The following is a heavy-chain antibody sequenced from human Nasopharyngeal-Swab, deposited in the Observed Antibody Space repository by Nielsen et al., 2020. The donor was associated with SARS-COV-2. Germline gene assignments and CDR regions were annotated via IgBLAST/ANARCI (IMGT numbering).Heavy chain of an antibody. CDR1: GVTFSRSW. CDR2: ISPDGTST. Sequence: GESLKISCAASGVTFSRSWMHWVRQAPGRGPVWVARISPDGTSTSYADSVKGRFTISRDNAKSTVYLQMSSLSADDTAVYYCTRGPDFVVAVADYWGQGTLVTVSS. D-gene: IGHD2-15*01. CDR3: TRGPDFVVAVADY. V-gene: IGHV3-74*01. J-gene: IGHJ4*02.